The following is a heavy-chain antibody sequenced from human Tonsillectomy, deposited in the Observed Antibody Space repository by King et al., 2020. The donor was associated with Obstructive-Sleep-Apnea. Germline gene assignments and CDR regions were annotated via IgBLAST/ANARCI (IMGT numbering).Heavy chain of an antibody. CDR2: IRSKANNYAT. D-gene: IGHD3-9*01. V-gene: IGHV3-73*01. CDR3: TRPYYDILTGRRGFDP. J-gene: IGHJ5*02. CDR1: GFTFSGSA. Sequence: EVQLVESGGGLVQPGGSLKLSCAASGFTFSGSAMHWVRQASGKGLEWVGRIRSKANNYATVYGASVKGRFTISRDDSKNTAYLQMNSLKTEDTAVYYCTRPYYDILTGRRGFDPWGQGTLAT.